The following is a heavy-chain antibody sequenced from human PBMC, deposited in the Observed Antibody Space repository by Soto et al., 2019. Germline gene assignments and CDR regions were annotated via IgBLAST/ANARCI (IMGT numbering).Heavy chain of an antibody. J-gene: IGHJ4*02. CDR1: GGSISRSSYY. CDR3: ARHDYGGFGL. Sequence: SETLSLTCTVSGGSISRSSYYWGWIRQPPGKGLEWIGSIYYSGSTYYNLSLKSRVTISVDTSKNQFSLKLSSVTAADTAVYYCARHDYGGFGLWGQGTLVTVFS. CDR2: IYYSGST. D-gene: IGHD4-17*01. V-gene: IGHV4-39*01.